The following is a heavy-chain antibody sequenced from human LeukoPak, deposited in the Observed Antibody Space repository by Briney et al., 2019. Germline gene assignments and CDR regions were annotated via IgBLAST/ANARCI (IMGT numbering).Heavy chain of an antibody. Sequence: GSSVKVSCKASGGTFSSYAISWVRQAPGQGLEWMGRIIPIFGIANYAQKFQGRVTITADKSTSTAYMELSSLRSEGTAVYYCARREDGFDYWGQGTLVTVSS. CDR3: ARREDGFDY. CDR1: GGTFSSYA. CDR2: IIPIFGIA. J-gene: IGHJ4*02. V-gene: IGHV1-69*04.